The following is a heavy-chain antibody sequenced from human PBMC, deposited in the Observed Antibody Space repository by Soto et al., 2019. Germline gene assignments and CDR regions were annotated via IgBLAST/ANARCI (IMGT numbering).Heavy chain of an antibody. D-gene: IGHD3-22*01. V-gene: IGHV1-69*01. J-gene: IGHJ4*02. CDR1: GGTFSSFA. CDR3: ASGYYDSSGYSIDY. CDR2: LIVILGST. Sequence: QVQLVQSGAEVKKPGASVKVSCTSSGGTFSSFAFSWVRQAPGEGLEWMGGLIVILGSTNYAQKFEGRVTITADEGSSTAYMEVSGLRSEDTAVYFCASGYYDSSGYSIDYWGQGTQVTVST.